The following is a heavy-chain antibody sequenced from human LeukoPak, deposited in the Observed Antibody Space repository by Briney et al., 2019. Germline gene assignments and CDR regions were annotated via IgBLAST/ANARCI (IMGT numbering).Heavy chain of an antibody. D-gene: IGHD6-13*01. J-gene: IGHJ3*02. Sequence: SGTPSLTCAVSGGSISSSNWWSWVRQPPGKGLEWIGEIYHSGSTNYNPSLKSRVTISVDKSKNQFSLKLSSVTAADTAVYYCARGGRGAAADAFDIWGQGTMVTVSS. CDR1: GGSISSSNW. CDR2: IYHSGST. CDR3: ARGGRGAAADAFDI. V-gene: IGHV4-4*02.